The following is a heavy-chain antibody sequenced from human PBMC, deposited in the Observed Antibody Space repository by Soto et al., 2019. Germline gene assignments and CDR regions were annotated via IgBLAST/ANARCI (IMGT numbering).Heavy chain of an antibody. V-gene: IGHV1-69*13. D-gene: IGHD3-22*01. CDR1: GGTFSSYA. CDR3: ARGVIEIPNPPYYYGMDV. CDR2: IIPIFGTA. Sequence: SVKVSCKASGGTFSSYAISWVRQAPGQGLEWMGGIIPIFGTANYAQKFQGRVTITADESTSTAYMELSSLRSEDTAVYYCARGVIEIPNPPYYYGMDVWGQGTTVTVSS. J-gene: IGHJ6*02.